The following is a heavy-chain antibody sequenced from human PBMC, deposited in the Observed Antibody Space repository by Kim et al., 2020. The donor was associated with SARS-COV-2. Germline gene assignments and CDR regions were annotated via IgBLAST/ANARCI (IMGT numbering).Heavy chain of an antibody. Sequence: ASVKVSCKASGYTFTSYGISWVRRAPGQGLEWMGWISAYNGNTNYAQKLQGRVTMTTDTSTSTAYMELRSLRSDDTAVYYCARVGDIVVVPAAIIAFDIWGQGTMVTVSS. V-gene: IGHV1-18*01. CDR2: ISAYNGNT. CDR3: ARVGDIVVVPAAIIAFDI. J-gene: IGHJ3*02. CDR1: GYTFTSYG. D-gene: IGHD2-2*02.